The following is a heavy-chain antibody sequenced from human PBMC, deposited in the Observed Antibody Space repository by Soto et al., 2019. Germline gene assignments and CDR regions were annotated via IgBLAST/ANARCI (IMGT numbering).Heavy chain of an antibody. CDR3: AHRGKKADAFDI. CDR2: IYWDDDK. Sequence: QITLKESGPTLVKPTQTLTLTCTFSGFSLSTSGVGVGWIRQPPGKALEWLALIYWDDDKRYSPSLKSRLTTTKDNSKNQVVLTMTNMDPVDTATYYCAHRGKKADAFDIWGQGTMVTVSS. V-gene: IGHV2-5*02. CDR1: GFSLSTSGVG. J-gene: IGHJ3*02.